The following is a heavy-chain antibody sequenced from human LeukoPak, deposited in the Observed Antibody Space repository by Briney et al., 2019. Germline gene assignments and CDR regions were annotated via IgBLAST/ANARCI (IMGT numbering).Heavy chain of an antibody. J-gene: IGHJ1*01. V-gene: IGHV4-4*07. CDR2: IYTSGST. CDR1: GGSISSYY. Sequence: SETLSLTCTVSGGSISSYYWSWIRQPAGKGLEWIGRIYTSGSTNYNPSLKSRVTMSVDTSKNQFSLKLSSVTAADTAVYYCARGRLSTYLQYFQHWGQGTLVTVSS. CDR3: ARGRLSTYLQYFQH. D-gene: IGHD4/OR15-4a*01.